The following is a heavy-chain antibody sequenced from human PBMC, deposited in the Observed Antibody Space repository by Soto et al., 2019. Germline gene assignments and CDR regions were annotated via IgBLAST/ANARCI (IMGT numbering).Heavy chain of an antibody. J-gene: IGHJ6*02. CDR1: GFTFSSYA. V-gene: IGHV3-23*01. D-gene: IGHD6-13*01. Sequence: LSLTCAASGFTFSSYAMSWVRQAPGKGLEWVSAISGSGGSTYYADSGKGRFTISKDNSKNTLYLKMNSLRAEDTAVYYCAKGPYSSSWPQSYYYYGMDVWGQGTTVTVSS. CDR2: ISGSGGST. CDR3: AKGPYSSSWPQSYYYYGMDV.